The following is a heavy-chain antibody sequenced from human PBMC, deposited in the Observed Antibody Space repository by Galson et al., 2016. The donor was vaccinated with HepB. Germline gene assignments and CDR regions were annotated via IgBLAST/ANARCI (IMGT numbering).Heavy chain of an antibody. D-gene: IGHD5-18*01. CDR3: AKDAGQLWPDLYNWFDP. J-gene: IGHJ5*02. Sequence: SLRLSCAASGFTFSSYGMHWVRQAPGKGLEWVAVISYDRSNKYYADSVKGRFTISRDNSKNTLYLQMKSPRAEDTAVYYCAKDAGQLWPDLYNWFDPWGQGTLVTVSS. CDR2: ISYDRSNK. V-gene: IGHV3-30*18. CDR1: GFTFSSYG.